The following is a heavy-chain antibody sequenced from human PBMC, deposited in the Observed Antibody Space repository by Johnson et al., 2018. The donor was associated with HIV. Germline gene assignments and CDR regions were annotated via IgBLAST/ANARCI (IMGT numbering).Heavy chain of an antibody. CDR2: ISYDGSNQ. D-gene: IGHD3-16*01. CDR3: AKDRTNWGYDAFDI. V-gene: IGHV3-30*04. J-gene: IGHJ3*02. Sequence: QVQLVESGGGVVQPGRSLRLSCEASGFTLSSSAFHWVRQAPGKGLEWVAVISYDGSNQYYADSVKGRFTISRDISKNTWYLQMNSLRAEDTAKYYCAKDRTNWGYDAFDIWCQWTMVTVSS. CDR1: GFTLSSSA.